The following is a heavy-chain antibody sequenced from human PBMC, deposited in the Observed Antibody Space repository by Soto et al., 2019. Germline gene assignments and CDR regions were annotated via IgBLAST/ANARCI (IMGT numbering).Heavy chain of an antibody. V-gene: IGHV3-48*01. CDR1: GFTFSNRV. Sequence: EEHLVESGGGLVKPGGSLRLSCAASGFTFSNRVMNWVRQAPGRGLEWVSSINRDDNGCNADSVRSRFTICRENAKDTLYLQVNSLRGDDTAVYYCVNGHYYVGQGTLVTVSS. D-gene: IGHD4-17*01. J-gene: IGHJ4*02. CDR2: INRDDNG. CDR3: VNGHYY.